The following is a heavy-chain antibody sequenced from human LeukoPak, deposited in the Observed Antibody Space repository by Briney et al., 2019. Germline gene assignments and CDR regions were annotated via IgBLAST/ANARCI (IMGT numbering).Heavy chain of an antibody. CDR3: ARAYVDTAMARTTPYFDY. V-gene: IGHV1-69*05. CDR1: GGTFSSYA. Sequence: SVKVSCKASGGTFSSYAISWVRQVPGQGLEWMGGIIPIFGTASYAQKFQGRVTITTDESTSTAYMELSSLRSEDTAVYYCARAYVDTAMARTTPYFDYWGQGTLVTVSS. D-gene: IGHD5-18*01. J-gene: IGHJ4*02. CDR2: IIPIFGTA.